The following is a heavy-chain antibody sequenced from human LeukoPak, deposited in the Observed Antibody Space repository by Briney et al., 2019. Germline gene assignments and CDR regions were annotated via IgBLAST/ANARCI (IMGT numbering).Heavy chain of an antibody. CDR2: INAGNGNT. CDR3: ARVFDYGDYPYDAFDI. D-gene: IGHD4-17*01. CDR1: GYTFTSYA. V-gene: IGHV1-3*01. J-gene: IGHJ3*02. Sequence: ASVKVSCKASGYTFTSYAMNWVRQAPGQRLEWMGWINAGNGNTKYSQKFQGRVTITRDTSASTAYMELSSLRSEDTAVYYCARVFDYGDYPYDAFDIWGQGTMVTVSS.